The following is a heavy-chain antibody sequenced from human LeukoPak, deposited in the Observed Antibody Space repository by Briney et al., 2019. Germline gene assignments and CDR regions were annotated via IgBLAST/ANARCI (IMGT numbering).Heavy chain of an antibody. CDR1: GFTFSSYS. J-gene: IGHJ5*02. CDR2: ISGSGGST. V-gene: IGHV3-23*01. Sequence: GGSLRLSCAASGFTFSSYSMNWVRQAPGKGLEWVSAISGSGGSTYYADSVKGRFTISRDNSKNTLYLQMNSLRAEDTAVYYCAKDQGVSYYDFWSGYGFDPWGQGTLVTVSS. D-gene: IGHD3-3*01. CDR3: AKDQGVSYYDFWSGYGFDP.